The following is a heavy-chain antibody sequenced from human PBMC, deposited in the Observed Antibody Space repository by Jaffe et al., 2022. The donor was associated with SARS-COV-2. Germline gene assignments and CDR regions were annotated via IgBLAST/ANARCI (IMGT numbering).Heavy chain of an antibody. CDR1: GGSISSYY. J-gene: IGHJ5*02. D-gene: IGHD3-10*01. CDR3: AREGDSYGSGSWFDP. Sequence: QVQLQESGPGLVKPSETLSLTCTVSGGSISSYYWSWIRQPAGKGLEWIGRIYTSGSTNYNPSLKSRVTMSVDTSKNQFSLKLSSVTAADTAVYYCAREGDSYGSGSWFDPWGQGTLVTVSS. CDR2: IYTSGST. V-gene: IGHV4-4*07.